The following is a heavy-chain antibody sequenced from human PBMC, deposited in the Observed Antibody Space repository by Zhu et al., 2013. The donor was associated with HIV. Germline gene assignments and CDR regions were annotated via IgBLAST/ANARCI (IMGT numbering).Heavy chain of an antibody. CDR2: IIPIFGTA. D-gene: IGHD3-3*01. J-gene: IGHJ6*02. CDR3: ARASRKGITIGRYYYYYGMDV. V-gene: IGHV1-69*01. Sequence: QVQLVQSGAEVKKPGSSVKVSCKASGGTFSSYAISWVRQAPGQGLEWMGGIIPIFGTANYAQKFQGRVTITADESTSTAYMELSSLRSEDTAVYYCARASRKGITIGRYYYYYGMDVWGQGTTVTVSS. CDR1: GGTFSSYA.